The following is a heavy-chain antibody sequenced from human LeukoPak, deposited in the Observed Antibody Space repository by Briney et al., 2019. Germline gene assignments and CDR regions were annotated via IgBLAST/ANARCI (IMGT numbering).Heavy chain of an antibody. J-gene: IGHJ6*03. Sequence: GGSLRLSCAASGFTFSSYSMNWVRQAPGKGLEWVANIKQDGSEKFYVDSVKGRFTISRDNAKNSLYLQMNSLRAEDTAVYYCARDPVHSSGWFAVSYFYMDVWGKGTTVTVSS. CDR2: IKQDGSEK. CDR3: ARDPVHSSGWFAVSYFYMDV. D-gene: IGHD6-19*01. CDR1: GFTFSSYS. V-gene: IGHV3-7*01.